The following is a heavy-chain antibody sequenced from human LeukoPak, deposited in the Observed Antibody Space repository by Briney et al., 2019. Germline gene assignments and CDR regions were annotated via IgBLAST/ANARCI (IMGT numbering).Heavy chain of an antibody. J-gene: IGHJ4*02. CDR3: ARSFSGTVIFRY. CDR2: INHSGST. V-gene: IGHV4-34*01. D-gene: IGHD3/OR15-3a*01. CDR1: GGSFSGYY. Sequence: SETLSLTCAVYGGSFSGYYWSWIRQPPGKGLEWIGEINHSGSTNYNPSLKSRVTISVNTSKNQFSLKLSSVTAADTAVYYCARSFSGTVIFRYRGRGTLVTVSS.